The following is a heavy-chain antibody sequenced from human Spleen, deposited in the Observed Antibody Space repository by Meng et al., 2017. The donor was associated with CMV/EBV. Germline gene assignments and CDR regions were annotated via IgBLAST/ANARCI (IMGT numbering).Heavy chain of an antibody. J-gene: IGHJ3*02. D-gene: IGHD2-15*01. CDR2: INSDGSST. CDR3: ARVVVVPTDAFDI. V-gene: IGHV3-74*01. Sequence: GESLKISCAASGFTFSSYWMHWVRQAPGKGLVWVSRINSDGSSTSYADSVKGRFTISRDNAKNTLYLQMNSLRAEDTAVYYCARVVVVPTDAFDIWGQGTMVIVSS. CDR1: GFTFSSYW.